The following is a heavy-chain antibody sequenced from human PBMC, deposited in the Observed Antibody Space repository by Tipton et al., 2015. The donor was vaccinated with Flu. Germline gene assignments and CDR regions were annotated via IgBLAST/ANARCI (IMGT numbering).Heavy chain of an antibody. CDR2: MRSKAYGGTT. V-gene: IGHV3-49*04. J-gene: IGHJ4*02. CDR1: GFTFGDYA. D-gene: IGHD6-19*01. Sequence: QLVQSGGGLVQPGRSLRLSCAASGFTFGDYAMSWVRQAPGKGLEWVGFMRSKAYGGTTEYAASVKGRFTISRDDSKSIAYLQMNSLKTEDTAVYYGTRGGSSGWGIDYWGRGTLVTVSS. CDR3: TRGGSSGWGIDY.